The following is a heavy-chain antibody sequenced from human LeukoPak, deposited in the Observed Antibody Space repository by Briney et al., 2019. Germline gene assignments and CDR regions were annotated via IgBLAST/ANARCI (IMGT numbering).Heavy chain of an antibody. D-gene: IGHD2-21*01. CDR3: AREDGEMFDY. J-gene: IGHJ4*02. Sequence: GGSLRLSCAASGFTFSSYAMNWVRQAPGQGLEWVSSNGRGTSNIYYADSVKGRFTISRDNAKNSLYLQMNSLRAEDTAVYYCAREDGEMFDYWGQGILVTVSS. CDR2: NGRGTSNI. CDR1: GFTFSSYA. V-gene: IGHV3-21*01.